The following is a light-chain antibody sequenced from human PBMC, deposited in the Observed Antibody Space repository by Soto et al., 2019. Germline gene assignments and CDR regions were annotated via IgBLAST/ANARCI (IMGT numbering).Light chain of an antibody. J-gene: IGKJ2*01. Sequence: EIVLTQSPGTLSLSPGERATLSCRASQSVSSSYLAWYQQKPVQAPRLLIYGASSRATGIPDRFSGSGSGTDFTLTISRLEPADFAVYYCQQYGSSPYTFGPGTKLEIK. CDR3: QQYGSSPYT. V-gene: IGKV3-20*01. CDR1: QSVSSSY. CDR2: GAS.